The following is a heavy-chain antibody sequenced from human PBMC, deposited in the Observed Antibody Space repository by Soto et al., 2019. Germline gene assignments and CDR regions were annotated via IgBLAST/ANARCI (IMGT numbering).Heavy chain of an antibody. CDR3: AHPHHHCSGGSCLYYFDY. J-gene: IGHJ4*02. CDR2: INSDGSST. Sequence: GGSLRLSCAASGFTFSSYWMHWVRQAPGKGLVWVSRINSDGSSTSYADSVKGRFTISRDNAKNTLYLQMNSLRAEDTAVYYCAHPHHHCSGGSCLYYFDYWGQGTLVTVSS. V-gene: IGHV3-74*01. CDR1: GFTFSSYW. D-gene: IGHD2-15*01.